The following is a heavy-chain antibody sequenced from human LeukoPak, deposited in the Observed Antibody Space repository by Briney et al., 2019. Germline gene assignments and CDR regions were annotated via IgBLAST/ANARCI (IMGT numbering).Heavy chain of an antibody. J-gene: IGHJ4*02. CDR2: MYPGGSDI. Sequence: GGSLRLSCAASGFTFSSYAMSWVRQAPGKGLEWMGVMYPGGSDIRYSPSFQGQVTISADKSIDTAYLQWSSLKASDSAMYYCASRTGSYYPFDSWGQGTLVTVST. CDR3: ASRTGSYYPFDS. D-gene: IGHD1-26*01. CDR1: GFTFSSYA. V-gene: IGHV5-51*01.